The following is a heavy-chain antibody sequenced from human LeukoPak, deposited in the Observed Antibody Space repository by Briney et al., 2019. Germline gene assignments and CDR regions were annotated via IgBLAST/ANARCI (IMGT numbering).Heavy chain of an antibody. CDR2: ISSSGSTI. Sequence: PGGSLRLSCAASGFTFSDYYMSWIRQAPGKGLEWVSYISSSGSTIYYADSVKGRFTISRDNAKNSLYLQMNSLRAEDTAVYYCASGPYYYDSSGYFVWGQGTLVTVSS. V-gene: IGHV3-11*01. J-gene: IGHJ4*02. CDR3: ASGPYYYDSSGYFV. D-gene: IGHD3-22*01. CDR1: GFTFSDYY.